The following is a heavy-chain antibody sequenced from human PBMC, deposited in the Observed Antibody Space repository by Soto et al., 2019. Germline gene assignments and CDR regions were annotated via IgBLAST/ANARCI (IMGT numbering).Heavy chain of an antibody. CDR3: TYDSSGYNGAFDI. CDR2: ISYDGSNK. J-gene: IGHJ3*02. Sequence: QVQLVESGRGVVQPGRSLRLSCAASGFTFSSYAMHWVRQAPGKGLEWVAVISYDGSNKYYADSVKGRFTISRDNSKNTLYLQMNSLGAEDTAVYYCTYDSSGYNGAFDICVQGTMFTVSS. CDR1: GFTFSSYA. D-gene: IGHD3-22*01. V-gene: IGHV3-30-3*01.